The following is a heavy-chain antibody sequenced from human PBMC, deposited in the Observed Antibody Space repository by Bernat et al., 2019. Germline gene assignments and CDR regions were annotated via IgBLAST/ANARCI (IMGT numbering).Heavy chain of an antibody. D-gene: IGHD2-15*01. Sequence: EVQLVESGGGLIQPGGSLRLSCAASGFTVSSNYMSWVRPAPGKGLEWVSVIYSGGSTYYADSVKGRFTISRDNSKNTLYLQMNSLRAEDTAVYYCARDRVVVAGGWFDPWGQGTLVTVSS. J-gene: IGHJ5*02. CDR2: IYSGGST. CDR1: GFTVSSNY. CDR3: ARDRVVVAGGWFDP. V-gene: IGHV3-53*01.